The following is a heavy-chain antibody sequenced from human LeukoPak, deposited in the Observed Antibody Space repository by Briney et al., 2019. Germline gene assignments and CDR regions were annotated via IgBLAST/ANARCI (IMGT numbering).Heavy chain of an antibody. J-gene: IGHJ4*02. CDR1: GFTFNNYA. Sequence: GGSLRLSCAASGFTFNNYAMNWVRQAPGKGLEWVSIISGSGDSTYYANSVKGRFTISRDNSKNTLYLQMNSLRAEDTAVYYCAKDGGDSSSWYGVYYFDYWGQGTLVTVSS. CDR2: ISGSGDST. V-gene: IGHV3-23*01. CDR3: AKDGGDSSSWYGVYYFDY. D-gene: IGHD6-13*01.